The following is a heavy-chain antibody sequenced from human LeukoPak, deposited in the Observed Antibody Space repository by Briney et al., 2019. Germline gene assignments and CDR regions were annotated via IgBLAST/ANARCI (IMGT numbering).Heavy chain of an antibody. CDR3: ARALIAVAGLFDY. CDR1: GYTFTSYD. Sequence: ASVKVSCKASGYTFTSYDINWVRQATGQGLEWMGWMNPNSGNTGYAQKFQGRVTITRNTSISTAYMELSSLRSEDTAVYYCARALIAVAGLFDYWGQGTLVTVSS. D-gene: IGHD6-19*01. V-gene: IGHV1-8*03. CDR2: MNPNSGNT. J-gene: IGHJ4*02.